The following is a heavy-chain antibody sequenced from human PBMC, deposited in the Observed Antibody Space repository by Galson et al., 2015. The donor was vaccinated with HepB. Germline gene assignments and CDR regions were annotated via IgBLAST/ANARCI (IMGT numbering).Heavy chain of an antibody. CDR2: INPSGGST. J-gene: IGHJ4*02. D-gene: IGHD1-26*01. Sequence: SVKVSCKASGDTFTNYYMHWVRQAPGQGLEWMGIINPSGGSTTYAQKFQGRVTMTRDTSTSTVYMELSSLRSEDTAVYYCAREPGGRGWEYRKYYFDYWGQGTLVTVSS. CDR3: AREPGGRGWEYRKYYFDY. CDR1: GDTFTNYY. V-gene: IGHV1-46*01.